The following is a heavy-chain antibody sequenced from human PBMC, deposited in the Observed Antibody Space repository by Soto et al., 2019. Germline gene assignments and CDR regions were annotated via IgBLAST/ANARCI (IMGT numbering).Heavy chain of an antibody. CDR1: GASITSTTYF. CDR3: AKNLPRTGXFDY. V-gene: IGHV4-39*01. CDR2: IYYSGRT. J-gene: IGHJ4*02. Sequence: PSETLSLTCTLSGASITSTTYFWALILQPPWKGLEWVGSIYYSGRTYYNPSLRSRVTISLERYKNQFSLTMSSVNAADTAVYYCAKNLPRTGXFDYWGQGTSVTVSS.